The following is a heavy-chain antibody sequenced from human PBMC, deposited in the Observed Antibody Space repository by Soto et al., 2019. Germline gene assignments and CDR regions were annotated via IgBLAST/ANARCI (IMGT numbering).Heavy chain of an antibody. CDR3: TRDFVSITIIPPPNYSSYYMAV. D-gene: IGHD3-3*01. Sequence: SVKVSCKASGGTFSSYTISWVRQAPGQGLEWMGRIIPILGIANYAQKFQGRVTITADKSTSTAYMELSSLRSEDTAVYYCTRDFVSITIIPPPNYSSYYMAVGGKGTAVTVSS. CDR2: IIPILGIA. J-gene: IGHJ6*03. V-gene: IGHV1-69*04. CDR1: GGTFSSYT.